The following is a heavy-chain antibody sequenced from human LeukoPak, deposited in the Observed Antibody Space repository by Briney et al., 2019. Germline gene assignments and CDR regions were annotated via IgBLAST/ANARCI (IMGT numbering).Heavy chain of an antibody. CDR3: ARPLASGPDF. CDR2: IDIDGSST. D-gene: IGHD3-3*02. V-gene: IGHV3-74*01. J-gene: IGHJ4*02. Sequence: QTGGSPRLSCAASGFTFSSYWMHWVRQAPGKGLVWVSRIDIDGSSTRYADSVKGRFTISRDNAKNTLYLQMNGLRAEDTAVYYCARPLASGPDFWGQGTLVTVSS. CDR1: GFTFSSYW.